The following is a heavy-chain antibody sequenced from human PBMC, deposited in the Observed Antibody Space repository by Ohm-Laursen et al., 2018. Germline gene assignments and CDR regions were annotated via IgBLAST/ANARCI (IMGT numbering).Heavy chain of an antibody. D-gene: IGHD1-7*01. CDR3: ARGRLSGTRRALDI. V-gene: IGHV1-8*01. CDR2: MNPKNDDT. J-gene: IGHJ3*02. CDR1: GYTFINYD. Sequence: GSSVKASCKASGYTFINYDIHWVRQASGQGLEWIGWMNPKNDDTGYAHKFQGRVTMSRNTSISTANLEMTSLRSEDTAVYYCARGRLSGTRRALDIWGQGTLVTVSS.